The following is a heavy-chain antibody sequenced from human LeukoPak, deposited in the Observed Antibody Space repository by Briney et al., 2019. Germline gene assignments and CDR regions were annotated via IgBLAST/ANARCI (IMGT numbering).Heavy chain of an antibody. CDR1: GFTVSSNY. V-gene: IGHV3-66*01. CDR3: ARAKVTMIGVYYFDY. D-gene: IGHD3-22*01. J-gene: IGHJ4*02. CDR2: IYSGGST. Sequence: GGSLRLSCAASGFTVSSNYMSWVRQAPGKGLEWVSVIYSGGSTYYADSVKGRFTISRDNSKNTLYLQMNSLRAEDTAVYYCARAKVTMIGVYYFDYWGQGTLVTVSS.